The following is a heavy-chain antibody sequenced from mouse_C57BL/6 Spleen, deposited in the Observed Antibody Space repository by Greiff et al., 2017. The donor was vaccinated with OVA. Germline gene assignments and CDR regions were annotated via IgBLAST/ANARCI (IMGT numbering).Heavy chain of an antibody. CDR3: ARNSDGYWFAY. J-gene: IGHJ3*01. D-gene: IGHD2-3*01. V-gene: IGHV2-2*01. Sequence: VQLQQSGPGLVQPSQSLSITCTVSGFSLTSYGVHWVRQSPGKGLEWLGVIWSGGSTDYNAAFISRLSISKDNSKSQVFFKMNSLQADDTAIYYCARNSDGYWFAYWGQGTLVTVSA. CDR1: GFSLTSYG. CDR2: IWSGGST.